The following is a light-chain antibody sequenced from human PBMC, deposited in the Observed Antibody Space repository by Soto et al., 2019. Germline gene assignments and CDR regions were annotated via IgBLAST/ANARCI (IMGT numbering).Light chain of an antibody. Sequence: EIEMTQSPVTLSASPGEIATLSCRASQSISNHLAWYQQKPGQAPRLLIYGASTRATGIPARFSGSGSGTEFTLTLSSLQSEDFAVYYCQQYNNWPPRTFGQGTKLEIK. J-gene: IGKJ2*01. V-gene: IGKV3-15*01. CDR2: GAS. CDR3: QQYNNWPPRT. CDR1: QSISNH.